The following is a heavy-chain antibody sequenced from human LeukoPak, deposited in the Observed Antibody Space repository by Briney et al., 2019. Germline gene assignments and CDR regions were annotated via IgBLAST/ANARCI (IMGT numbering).Heavy chain of an antibody. V-gene: IGHV4-31*03. CDR1: SGSISSGPYY. CDR3: ARARALSWFDP. CDR2: MYYSGST. J-gene: IGHJ5*02. Sequence: SETLSLTCTVSSGSISSGPYYWSWIRQHPGKGLGWIGYMYYSGSTYSNPSLKSRVTISVDTSKNQFSLKLSSVTAADTAVYYCARARALSWFDPWGQGTLVTVSS.